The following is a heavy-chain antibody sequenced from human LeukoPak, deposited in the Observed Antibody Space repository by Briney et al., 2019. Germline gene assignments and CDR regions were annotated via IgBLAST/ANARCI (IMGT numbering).Heavy chain of an antibody. CDR1: GYTFTDYG. J-gene: IGHJ4*02. V-gene: IGHV1-18*01. CDR3: ARGGRWESHTDY. CDR2: ISAYNGNT. Sequence: ASVKVSCKASGYTFTDYGITWVRQTPTQGLQWMGWISAYNGNTNYAQDIQGRATMTTDTSTTTAYMELRNLRSDDTAVYYCARGGRWESHTDYWGQGTLVTVS. D-gene: IGHD1-26*01.